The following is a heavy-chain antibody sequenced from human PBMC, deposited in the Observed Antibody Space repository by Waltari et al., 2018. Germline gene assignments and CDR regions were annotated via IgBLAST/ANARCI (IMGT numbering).Heavy chain of an antibody. CDR3: AREYSTSSGMNY. CDR1: GFSFSAYN. CDR2: IWSDGSYK. V-gene: IGHV3-30*01. Sequence: QVQLVESGGGVVQPGRSWRLSCVASGFSFSAYNKHWLRQAPGKGLEWVAFIWSDGSYKYYADSVKGRFTISIDNSNNTLYLQMNSLRPEDTALYYCAREYSTSSGMNYWGQGTLVTVSS. J-gene: IGHJ4*02. D-gene: IGHD6-6*01.